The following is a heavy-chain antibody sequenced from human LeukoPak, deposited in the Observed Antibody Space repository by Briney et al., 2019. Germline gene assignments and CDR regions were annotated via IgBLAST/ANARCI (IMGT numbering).Heavy chain of an antibody. CDR1: GGSISSYY. J-gene: IGHJ4*02. V-gene: IGHV4-59*01. CDR2: IYYSGST. Sequence: SETLSLTCTVSGGSISSYYWSWIRQPPGKGLEWIGYIYYSGSTNYNPSLKSRVTISVDTSKNQFSLKLSSVTAADTAVYYCARDGGRWIQLWPYFDYWGQGTLVTVSS. D-gene: IGHD5-18*01. CDR3: ARDGGRWIQLWPYFDY.